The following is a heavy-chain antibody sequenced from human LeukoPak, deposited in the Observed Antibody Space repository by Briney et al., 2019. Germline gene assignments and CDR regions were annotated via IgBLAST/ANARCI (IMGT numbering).Heavy chain of an antibody. CDR2: INPNSGGT. CDR3: ARDADSSSSLDF. Sequence: GASVRVSCKASGYTFTAYYMHWVRQAPGQGLEWMGWINPNSGGTNYAQKFQGRVTMTRDTSINTAYMELSRLRSDDTAVYYCARDADSSSSLDFWGQGTLVPVSS. CDR1: GYTFTAYY. V-gene: IGHV1-2*02. J-gene: IGHJ4*02. D-gene: IGHD6-13*01.